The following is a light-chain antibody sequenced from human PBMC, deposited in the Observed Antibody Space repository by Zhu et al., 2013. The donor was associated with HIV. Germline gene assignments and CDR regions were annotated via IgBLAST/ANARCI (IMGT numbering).Light chain of an antibody. Sequence: EILMTQFPGTLSVFPGERATFSCRASQSVNRHVAWYQQKFGQAPRLLIYSASNRPPGIPDRFSATGSGTEFTLTISSLQSEDSAIYYCQQYDEWPRYSFGQGTRLEIK. V-gene: IGKV3D-15*01. J-gene: IGKJ2*03. CDR3: QQYDEWPRYS. CDR2: SAS. CDR1: QSVNRH.